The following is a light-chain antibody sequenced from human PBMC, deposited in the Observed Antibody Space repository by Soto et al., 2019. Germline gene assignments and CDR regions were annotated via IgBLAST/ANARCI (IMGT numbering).Light chain of an antibody. CDR3: QQSTYSPRT. V-gene: IGKV3-20*01. Sequence: EVVLTQSPGTLSLSPGERATLSCRASQSVDNDYLAWFQQKPGQAPRLLIYEASYRATGVPDRFGGTGSGTDVSLTISRLEPEDVAVYYCQQSTYSPRTFGGGTRIEI. CDR2: EAS. CDR1: QSVDNDY. J-gene: IGKJ4*01.